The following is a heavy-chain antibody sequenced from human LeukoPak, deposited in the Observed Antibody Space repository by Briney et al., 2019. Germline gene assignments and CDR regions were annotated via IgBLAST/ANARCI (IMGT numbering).Heavy chain of an antibody. D-gene: IGHD2-15*01. CDR3: ARLRCGGGSCYSGY. J-gene: IGHJ4*02. CDR1: GGSISSSSYY. Sequence: PSETLSLTCTVSGGSISSSSYYWGWIRQPPGKGLEWIGSIYYSGSTYYNPSLKSRVTISVDTSKNQFSLSLCSVTAADTAVYYCARLRCGGGSCYSGYWGQGTLVTVYS. V-gene: IGHV4-39*01. CDR2: IYYSGST.